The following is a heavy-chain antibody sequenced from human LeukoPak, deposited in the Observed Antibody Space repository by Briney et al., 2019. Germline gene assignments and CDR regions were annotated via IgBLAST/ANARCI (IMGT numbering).Heavy chain of an antibody. CDR1: GFTFSSYG. CDR2: IRYDGSNK. V-gene: IGHV3-30*02. D-gene: IGHD2-2*01. CDR3: AKAADCSSTSCKRYYYYMDV. Sequence: GGSLRLSCAASGFTFSSYGMHWVRQAPGKGLEWVAFIRYDGSNKYYADSAKGRFTISRDNSKNTLYLQMNSLRAEDTAVYYCAKAADCSSTSCKRYYYYMDVWGKGTTVTVSS. J-gene: IGHJ6*03.